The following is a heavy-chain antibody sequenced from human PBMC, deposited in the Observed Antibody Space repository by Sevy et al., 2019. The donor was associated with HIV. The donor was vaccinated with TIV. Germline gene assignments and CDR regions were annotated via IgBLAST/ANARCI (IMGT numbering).Heavy chain of an antibody. V-gene: IGHV3-23*01. CDR2: IGGSGGST. J-gene: IGHJ4*02. CDR3: AKDMGVGVGYSSGWWDY. Sequence: GGSLRLSCAASGFTFSSYAMSWVRQAPGKGLEWVSAIGGSGGSTYYADSVKGRFTTSRDNSKNTLYLQMNSLRAEDTAVYYCAKDMGVGVGYSSGWWDYWGQGTLVTVSS. CDR1: GFTFSSYA. D-gene: IGHD6-19*01.